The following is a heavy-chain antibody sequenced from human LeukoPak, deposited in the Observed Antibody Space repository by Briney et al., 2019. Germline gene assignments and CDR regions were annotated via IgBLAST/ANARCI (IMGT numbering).Heavy chain of an antibody. CDR3: ARETYYGSGTDGLIYGMYV. CDR2: ISSSGSNI. V-gene: IGHV3-48*03. CDR1: GFTFSSYE. D-gene: IGHD3-10*01. Sequence: GGSLRLSCAASGFTFSSYEMEWVRQAAGKGMEWDLYISSSGSNIYYADSVKGRFTISRDNAKISLYLQINSLIAEDTAVYYCARETYYGSGTDGLIYGMYVWGQGTTVTVSS. J-gene: IGHJ6*02.